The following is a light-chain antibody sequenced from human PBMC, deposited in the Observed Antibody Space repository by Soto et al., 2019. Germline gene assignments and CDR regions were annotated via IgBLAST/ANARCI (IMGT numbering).Light chain of an antibody. V-gene: IGLV1-40*01. CDR2: GNS. Sequence: QSVLPQPPSVSGAPGRRVTISCTGSSSNIGAGYDVHWYQQLPGTAPKLLIYGNSNRPSGVPDRFSGSKSGTSASLAITGLQAEDEADYYCQSYDSSLSGSRVFGTGTKVTVL. J-gene: IGLJ1*01. CDR1: SSNIGAGYD. CDR3: QSYDSSLSGSRV.